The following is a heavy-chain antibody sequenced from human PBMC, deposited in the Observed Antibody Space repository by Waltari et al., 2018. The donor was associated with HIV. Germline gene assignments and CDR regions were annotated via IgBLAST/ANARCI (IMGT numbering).Heavy chain of an antibody. V-gene: IGHV1-2*06. Sequence: QVQLVQSGAEVKKPGASVKVSCKASGYTFTGYSMHWVRQAPGKGLEWMGRINPNRGGTNYAQKFQGRVTMTRDTSISTAYMELSRLRSDDTAVYYCARDIAVAGKVPGYFDYWGQGTLVTVSS. CDR3: ARDIAVAGKVPGYFDY. D-gene: IGHD6-19*01. CDR1: GYTFTGYS. J-gene: IGHJ4*02. CDR2: INPNRGGT.